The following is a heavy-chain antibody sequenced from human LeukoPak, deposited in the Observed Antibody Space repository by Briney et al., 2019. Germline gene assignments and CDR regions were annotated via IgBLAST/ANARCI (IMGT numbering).Heavy chain of an antibody. CDR2: MNPNSGNT. J-gene: IGHJ6*03. Sequence: ASVKVSCKASGYTFTSYDINWVRQATGQGLEWMGWMNPNSGNTGYAQKFQGRVTMTWNTSISTAYMELSSLTSEDTAVYYCARRGEVLLWFGDHYYYMDVWGKGTTVTVSS. D-gene: IGHD3-10*01. CDR1: GYTFTSYD. V-gene: IGHV1-8*01. CDR3: ARRGEVLLWFGDHYYYMDV.